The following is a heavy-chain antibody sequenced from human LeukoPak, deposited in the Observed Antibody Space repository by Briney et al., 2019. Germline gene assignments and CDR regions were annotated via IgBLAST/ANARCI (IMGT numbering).Heavy chain of an antibody. CDR2: IRPDGSEE. D-gene: IGHD2-2*01. V-gene: IGHV3-7*01. J-gene: IGHJ4*02. CDR3: SGRGGFSSIY. CDR1: RFTFKTHW. Sequence: GGSLRLSCEASRFTFKTHWMNWVRQAPGKGLEWVANIRPDGSEEFYVDSVKGRFTISRDNRKNLVYLQMSNLRVEHTGVYYCSGRGGFSSIYWGQGILVTVSS.